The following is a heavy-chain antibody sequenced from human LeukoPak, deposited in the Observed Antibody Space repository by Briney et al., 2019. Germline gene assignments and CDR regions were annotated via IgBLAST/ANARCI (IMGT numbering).Heavy chain of an antibody. CDR1: GFTFSSYG. Sequence: GGSLRLSCAASGFTFSSYGMSWVRQAPGKGLEWVSAISGSGGGTYYADSVKGRFTISRDNSKNTLYLQMNSLRAEDTAVYYCAKVKGSAGYFDYWGQGTLVTVSS. D-gene: IGHD6-25*01. V-gene: IGHV3-23*01. CDR3: AKVKGSAGYFDY. J-gene: IGHJ4*02. CDR2: ISGSGGGT.